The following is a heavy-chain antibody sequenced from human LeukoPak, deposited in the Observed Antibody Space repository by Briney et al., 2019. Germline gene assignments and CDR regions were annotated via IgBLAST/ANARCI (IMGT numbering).Heavy chain of an antibody. Sequence: GGSLRLSCEASGFTFNTYSMNWARQAPGKGLEWVSGIRNGGSTGYADSVKGRFTISRDNAKNSLYLQMNSLRAEDTALYYCAGYLLYDSSGYYYELGKGFAYWGQGTLVTVSS. CDR1: GFTFNTYS. D-gene: IGHD3-22*01. CDR3: AGYLLYDSSGYYYELGKGFAY. V-gene: IGHV3-20*04. CDR2: IRNGGST. J-gene: IGHJ4*02.